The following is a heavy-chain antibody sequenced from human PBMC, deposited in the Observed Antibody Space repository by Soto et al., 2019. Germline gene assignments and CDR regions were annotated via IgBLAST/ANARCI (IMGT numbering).Heavy chain of an antibody. CDR3: ARDLPITAIRGVFMSGDY. J-gene: IGHJ4*02. CDR1: GYTFTSYG. D-gene: IGHD3-10*01. V-gene: IGHV1-18*01. Sequence: ASVRVSCKASGYTFTSYGIGWVRQAPGQGLEWMGWISAYNGNTNYAQKLQGRVTMTTDTSTSTAYMELRSLRSDDTAVYYCARDLPITAIRGVFMSGDYWGQGTLVTVSS. CDR2: ISAYNGNT.